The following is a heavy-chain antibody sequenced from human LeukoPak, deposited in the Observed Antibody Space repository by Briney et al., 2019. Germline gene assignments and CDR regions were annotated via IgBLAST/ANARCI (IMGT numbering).Heavy chain of an antibody. J-gene: IGHJ4*02. CDR2: ISYDGSNK. CDR1: GFTFSSYA. D-gene: IGHD6-13*01. V-gene: IGHV3-30-3*01. CDR3: ARDRATYSSSWYTRIFDY. Sequence: GGSLRLSCAASGFTFSSYAMHWVRQAPGKGLEWVAVISYDGSNKYYADSVKGRFTISRDNSKNTLYLQMNSLRAEDTAVYYCARDRATYSSSWYTRIFDYWGQGTLVTVSS.